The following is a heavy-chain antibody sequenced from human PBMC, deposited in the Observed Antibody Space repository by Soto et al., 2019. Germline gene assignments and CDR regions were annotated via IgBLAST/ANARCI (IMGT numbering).Heavy chain of an antibody. CDR1: GYIFTSYG. Sequence: QVQLVQSGAEEKKPGASVKVSFKTSGYIFTSYGMHWVRKAPGQRLEWMGWINAGNGNTKYSQKFQGRVTITRDTSASTAYMELSSLRSEDTAVYYCARAVAVPADFDYWGQGTLVTVSS. V-gene: IGHV1-3*05. D-gene: IGHD6-19*01. CDR2: INAGNGNT. J-gene: IGHJ4*02. CDR3: ARAVAVPADFDY.